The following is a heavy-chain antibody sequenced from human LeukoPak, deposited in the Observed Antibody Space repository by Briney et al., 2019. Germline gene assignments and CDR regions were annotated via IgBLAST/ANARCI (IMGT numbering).Heavy chain of an antibody. V-gene: IGHV4-34*01. CDR3: ARFEPRATYFDY. CDR2: INHSGST. Sequence: SETLSLTCAVYGGSFSGYYWSWIRQPPGKGLEWIGEINHSGSTNYNPSLKSRVTISVDTSKNQFSLKLSSVTAADTAVYYCARFEPRATYFDYWGQGTLVTVSS. J-gene: IGHJ4*02. D-gene: IGHD5-12*01. CDR1: GGSFSGYY.